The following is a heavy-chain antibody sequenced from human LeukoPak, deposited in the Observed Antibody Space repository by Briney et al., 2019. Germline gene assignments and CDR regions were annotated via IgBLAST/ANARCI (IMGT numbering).Heavy chain of an antibody. V-gene: IGHV1-18*01. J-gene: IGHJ4*02. CDR1: GYTFTSYG. CDR2: ISAYNGNT. Sequence: ASVKVSCKASGYTFTSYGISWVRQAPGQGLEWMGWISAYNGNTNYAQKLQGRVTMTTDTSTSTAYMELRSLRSDDTAVYYCARHRSSSWDNYFDYWGQGTLVTVSS. CDR3: ARHRSSSWDNYFDY. D-gene: IGHD6-13*01.